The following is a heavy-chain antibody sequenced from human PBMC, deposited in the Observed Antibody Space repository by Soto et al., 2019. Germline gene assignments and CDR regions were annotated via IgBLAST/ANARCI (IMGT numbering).Heavy chain of an antibody. CDR3: ARVGANYYGSGRTEYYYGMDV. D-gene: IGHD3-10*01. Sequence: SETLSLTCAVYGGSFSGYYWSWIRQPPGKGLEWIGEINHSGSTNYNPSLKSRVTISVDTSKNQFSLKLSSVTAADTAVYYCARVGANYYGSGRTEYYYGMDVRGQGTTVTVSS. J-gene: IGHJ6*02. V-gene: IGHV4-34*01. CDR1: GGSFSGYY. CDR2: INHSGST.